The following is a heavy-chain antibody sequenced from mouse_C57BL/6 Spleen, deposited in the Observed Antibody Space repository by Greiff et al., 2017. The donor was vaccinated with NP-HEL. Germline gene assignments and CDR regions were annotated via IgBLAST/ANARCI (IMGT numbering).Heavy chain of an antibody. J-gene: IGHJ4*01. Sequence: QVQLQQSGAELARPGASVKMSCKASGYTFTSYTMHWVKQRPGQGLEWIGYINPSSGYTKYNQKFKDKATLTADKSSSTAYMQLSSLTSEDSAVYYCARRAVVARAMDYWGQGTSVTVSS. CDR1: GYTFTSYT. D-gene: IGHD1-1*01. CDR2: INPSSGYT. V-gene: IGHV1-4*01. CDR3: ARRAVVARAMDY.